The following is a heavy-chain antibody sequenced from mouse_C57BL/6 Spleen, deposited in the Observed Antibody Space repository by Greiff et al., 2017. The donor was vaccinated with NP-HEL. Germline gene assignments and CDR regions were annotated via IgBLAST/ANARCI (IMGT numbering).Heavy chain of an antibody. CDR2: ISYDGSN. Sequence: EVQLQESGPGLVKPSQSLSLTCSVTGYSITSGYYWNWIRQFPGNKLEWMGYISYDGSNNYNPSFKNRNPITRDTSKNQFFLKLNCVTTEDTATYYCARDGNWYFEGWGTGTTVTVSS. D-gene: IGHD1-1*02. CDR1: GYSITSGYY. J-gene: IGHJ1*03. CDR3: ARDGNWYFEG. V-gene: IGHV3-6*01.